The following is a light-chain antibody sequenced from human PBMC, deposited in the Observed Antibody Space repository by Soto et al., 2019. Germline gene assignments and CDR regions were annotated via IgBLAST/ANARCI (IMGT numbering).Light chain of an antibody. CDR2: KAS. CDR1: QTISSW. J-gene: IGKJ1*01. Sequence: DIQMPQSTYTLSGSLGDRFTITCRASQTISSWLAWYQQKPGKAPKLLIYKASTLKSGVPSRFSGSGSGTEFTLTISSLQPDDFTTYYCQHYNCYSEAFGQGTKVDI. CDR3: QHYNCYSEA. V-gene: IGKV1-5*03.